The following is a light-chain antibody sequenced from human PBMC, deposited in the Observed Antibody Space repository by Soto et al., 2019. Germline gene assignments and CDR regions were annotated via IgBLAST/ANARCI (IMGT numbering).Light chain of an antibody. CDR1: QSVSTN. V-gene: IGKV3D-15*01. CDR3: QQYNDWPPWT. J-gene: IGKJ1*01. Sequence: EVVLTQSPATLSLSPGERASLSCRASQSVSTNLAWYQQKPGQAPSLLIYGASTRATGIPARFIGSGSATEFTLTISSLQSEDFAVYYCQQYNDWPPWTFGQGTKVEIK. CDR2: GAS.